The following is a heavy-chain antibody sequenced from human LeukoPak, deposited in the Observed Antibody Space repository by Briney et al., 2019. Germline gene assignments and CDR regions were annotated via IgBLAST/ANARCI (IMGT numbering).Heavy chain of an antibody. CDR1: GFTFSSYS. CDR2: ISSSSSYI. Sequence: GGSLRLSCAASGFTFSSYSMNWVRRAPGKGLEWVSSISSSSSYIYYADSVKGRFTISRDNAKNSLYLQMNSLRAEDTAVYYCVLVPKSSSIADVSFDYWGQGTLVTVSS. V-gene: IGHV3-21*01. CDR3: VLVPKSSSIADVSFDY. J-gene: IGHJ4*02. D-gene: IGHD6-6*01.